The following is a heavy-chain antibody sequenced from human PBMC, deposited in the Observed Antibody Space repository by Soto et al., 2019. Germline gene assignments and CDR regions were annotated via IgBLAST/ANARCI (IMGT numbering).Heavy chain of an antibody. D-gene: IGHD1-26*01. CDR1: GYIFTGYF. V-gene: IGHV1-2*02. CDR2: INPNTSAT. J-gene: IGHJ6*02. Sequence: VSVKVSCQASGYIFTGYFIQWLRQAPGQGLEWMGWINPNTSATNEAQKFQGRVTMTRDTSLGAAYMELTSLRPDDTALYYCARITWGRDHYYCMDVWGQGTTVTVSS. CDR3: ARITWGRDHYYCMDV.